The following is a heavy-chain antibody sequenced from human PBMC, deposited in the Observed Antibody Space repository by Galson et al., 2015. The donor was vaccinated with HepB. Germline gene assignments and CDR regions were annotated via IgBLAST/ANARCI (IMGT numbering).Heavy chain of an antibody. Sequence: SLRLSCAASGLAFHNYAMHWVRQAPGKGLEWMAVIWYDGSEEYYADSVKRRFTISRDNSKNILFLDMNSLRVEDTAIYYCARGESDKDSEPPDDWGQGTLVTVSS. D-gene: IGHD1-26*01. CDR3: ARGESDKDSEPPDD. J-gene: IGHJ4*02. CDR1: GLAFHNYA. V-gene: IGHV3-33*01. CDR2: IWYDGSEE.